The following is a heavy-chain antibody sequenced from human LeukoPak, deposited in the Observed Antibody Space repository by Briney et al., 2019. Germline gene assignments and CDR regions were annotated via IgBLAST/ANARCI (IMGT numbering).Heavy chain of an antibody. CDR2: IYYSGST. Sequence: PSETLSLTCTVSGGSISSSSYYWGWIRQPPGKGLEWMGTIYYSGSTYYNPSLKSRVTISVDTSKSQFSLNLGSVTAADTAVYYCARQTYSYARSDYWGQGTLVTVSS. CDR1: GGSISSSSYY. J-gene: IGHJ4*02. CDR3: ARQTYSYARSDY. V-gene: IGHV4-39*01. D-gene: IGHD5-18*01.